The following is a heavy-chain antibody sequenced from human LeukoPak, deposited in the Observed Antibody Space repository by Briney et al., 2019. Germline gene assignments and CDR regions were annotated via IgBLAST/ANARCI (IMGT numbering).Heavy chain of an antibody. CDR1: DGSINSSSYY. J-gene: IGHJ4*02. D-gene: IGHD6-13*01. V-gene: IGHV4-39*01. CDR2: IYYRGST. Sequence: SETLSLTCTVSDGSINSSSYYWGWIRQPPGKGLEWIGNIYYRGSTYYNPSLNSRVTISIDRSKNQFSLKLSSVTAADTAVYYCARGIAAAAKQGGFDFWGQGTLVTVSS. CDR3: ARGIAAAAKQGGFDF.